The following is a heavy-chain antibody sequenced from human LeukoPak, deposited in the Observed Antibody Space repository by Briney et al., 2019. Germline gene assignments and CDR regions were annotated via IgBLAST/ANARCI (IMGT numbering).Heavy chain of an antibody. Sequence: GGSLRLSCAASGFTFSSYAMSWVGQAPGKGLEGVSAISGSGGSTYYADSVKGRFTISRDNSKSTLYLQMNSLRAEDTAVYYCAKDTIRNYCTSTSCYVVYWGQGTLVTVSS. CDR1: GFTFSSYA. CDR2: ISGSGGST. D-gene: IGHD2-2*01. V-gene: IGHV3-23*01. J-gene: IGHJ4*02. CDR3: AKDTIRNYCTSTSCYVVY.